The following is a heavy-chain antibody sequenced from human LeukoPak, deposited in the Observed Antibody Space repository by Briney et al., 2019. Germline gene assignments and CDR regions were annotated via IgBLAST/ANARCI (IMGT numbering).Heavy chain of an antibody. CDR3: ARVNYAGGFDY. Sequence: GRSLRLSCAASGFTVSSDYMSWVRQAPGKGLEWVSIVYSDGTTYYADSVKGRFSVSRDISKNTMSVQMNGLRPEDTAVYYCARVNYAGGFDYWGQGTLVTVSS. D-gene: IGHD1-7*01. V-gene: IGHV3-66*02. CDR2: VYSDGTT. J-gene: IGHJ4*02. CDR1: GFTVSSDY.